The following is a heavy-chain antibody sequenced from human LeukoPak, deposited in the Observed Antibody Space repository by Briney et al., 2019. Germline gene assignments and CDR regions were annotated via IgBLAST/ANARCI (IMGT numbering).Heavy chain of an antibody. CDR3: ARVRGYSLFDY. V-gene: IGHV1-46*01. CDR2: INPSGGTT. Sequence: ASVKVSCKXFGYSFTSYYMHWVRQAPGQGLEWMGRINPSGGTTSYAQRFQDRVTMTRDTSTSTVYMELSSLRSEDTAVYFCARVRGYSLFDYWGQGILVTVSS. J-gene: IGHJ4*02. D-gene: IGHD5-18*01. CDR1: GYSFTSYY.